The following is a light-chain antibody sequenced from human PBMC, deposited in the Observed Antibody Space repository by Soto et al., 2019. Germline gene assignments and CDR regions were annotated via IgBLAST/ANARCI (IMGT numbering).Light chain of an antibody. CDR3: QQLNSYPPWT. CDR2: GAS. Sequence: EIVLTQSPATLSLSPGERATLSCRASQSVRTYLAWYQVKPGQAPRLLIYGASTRATDVPDRFSGSGSGADFTLTISSLQPEDFATYYCQQLNSYPPWTFGQGTKVDIK. CDR1: QSVRTY. J-gene: IGKJ1*01. V-gene: IGKV3-11*01.